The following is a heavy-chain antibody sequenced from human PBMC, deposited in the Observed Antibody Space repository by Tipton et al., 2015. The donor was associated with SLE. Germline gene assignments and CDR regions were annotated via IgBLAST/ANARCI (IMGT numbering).Heavy chain of an antibody. CDR1: GGSVSSGSYY. D-gene: IGHD3-9*01. CDR2: IYYSGST. Sequence: TLSLTCTVSGGSVSSGSYYWAWIRQPPGKGPEWIGTIYYSGSTYYYPSLKSRVTISMDTSKSQFSLKLNSVTAADTAVYYCARGYYNMWTGYYSFDYWGQGTLVTVSS. CDR3: ARGYYNMWTGYYSFDY. J-gene: IGHJ4*02. V-gene: IGHV4-39*07.